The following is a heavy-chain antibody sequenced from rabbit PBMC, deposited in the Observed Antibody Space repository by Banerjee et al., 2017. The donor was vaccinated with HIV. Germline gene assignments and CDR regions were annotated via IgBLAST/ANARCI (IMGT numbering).Heavy chain of an antibody. CDR1: GFSFSSNYW. CDR2: IAAGGSGRT. V-gene: IGHV1S45*01. CDR3: ARDLTYSSNSDYYGL. Sequence: QEQLEESGGDLVKPEGSLTLTCTASGFSFSSNYWICWVRQAPGKGLEWIACIAAGGSGRTYYATWAKGRFTISKTSSTTVTLQMTSLTAADTATYFCARDLTYSSNSDYYGLWGQGTLVTVS. J-gene: IGHJ3*01. D-gene: IGHD1-1*01.